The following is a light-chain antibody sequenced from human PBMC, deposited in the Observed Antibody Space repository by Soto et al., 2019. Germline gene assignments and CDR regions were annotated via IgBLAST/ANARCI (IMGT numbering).Light chain of an antibody. J-gene: IGKJ2*01. CDR2: WAS. CDR3: HQYYSLPYT. Sequence: DIVMTQSPDSLAVSLGERATIDCKSSQSVLYSSNDNNYLAWYQQTPGQPPKLLFYWASIRESGVPDRFSGSGSGTDFTLTISSLQAEDVAVYYCHQYYSLPYTFGQGTKLEIK. V-gene: IGKV4-1*01. CDR1: QSVLYSSNDNNY.